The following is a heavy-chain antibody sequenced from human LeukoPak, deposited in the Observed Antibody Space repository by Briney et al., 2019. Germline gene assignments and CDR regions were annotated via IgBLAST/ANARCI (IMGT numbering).Heavy chain of an antibody. J-gene: IGHJ3*02. Sequence: PSQTLSLTCTVSGGSISSGGYYWSWIRQHPGKGLEWLGYIYYSGSTYYNPSLKSRVTISVDTSKNQFSLKLSSVTAADTAVYYCARGNPYYDYVWGSYRTDAFDIWGQGTMVTVSS. D-gene: IGHD3-16*02. V-gene: IGHV4-31*03. CDR2: IYYSGST. CDR3: ARGNPYYDYVWGSYRTDAFDI. CDR1: GGSISSGGYY.